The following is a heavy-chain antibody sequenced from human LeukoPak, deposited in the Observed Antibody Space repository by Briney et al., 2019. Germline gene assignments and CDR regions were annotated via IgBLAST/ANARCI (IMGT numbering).Heavy chain of an antibody. Sequence: ASVKVSCKASGYTFTSYGISWVRQAPGQGLEWMGWISAYNGNTNYAQKLQGRVTMTTDTSTSTVYMELRSLRSDDTAVYYCARDQYYDSKGWFDPWGQGTLVTVYS. J-gene: IGHJ5*02. CDR3: ARDQYYDSKGWFDP. V-gene: IGHV1-18*01. D-gene: IGHD3-16*01. CDR2: ISAYNGNT. CDR1: GYTFTSYG.